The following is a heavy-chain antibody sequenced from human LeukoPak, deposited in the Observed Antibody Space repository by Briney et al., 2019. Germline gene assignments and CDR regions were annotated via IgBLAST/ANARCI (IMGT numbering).Heavy chain of an antibody. Sequence: GGSLRLSYAPSGFTFSSYAMSWVRQAPGKGLEWVAVISGGGSGTYYADSVRGRFTISRDNSKNTVYLQMNGLRAEDTAIYYCAKAVGSSGYFSRDAFDIWGQGTMVTVSS. J-gene: IGHJ3*02. CDR2: ISGGGSGT. V-gene: IGHV3-23*01. D-gene: IGHD3-22*01. CDR1: GFTFSSYA. CDR3: AKAVGSSGYFSRDAFDI.